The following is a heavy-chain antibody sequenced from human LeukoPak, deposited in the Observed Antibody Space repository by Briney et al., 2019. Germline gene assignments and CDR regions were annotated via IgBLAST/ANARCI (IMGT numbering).Heavy chain of an antibody. CDR2: KYYKSKWYN. Sequence: SQTLSLTCAISGDSVSINSAAWNSIRQSPSRGLEWLGWKYYKSKWYNDYAGSVKSRITINPDTSKNQFSLQLNSVTPEDTAVNFCGREEAVGWDWCDLWGRGTLVSVS. D-gene: IGHD6-13*01. J-gene: IGHJ5*02. CDR1: GDSVSINSAA. V-gene: IGHV6-1*01. CDR3: GREEAVGWDWCDL.